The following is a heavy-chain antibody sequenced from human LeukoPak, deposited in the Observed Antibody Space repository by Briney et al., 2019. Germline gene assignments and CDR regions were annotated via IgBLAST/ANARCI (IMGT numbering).Heavy chain of an antibody. Sequence: SQTLSLTCTVSGGSISSGDYYWSCIRQPPGKGLECIGYIYYSGSTNYNPSLKSRVTISVDTSKNQFSLKLSSVTAADTAVYYCARYRGYFDWLLKPYYWYFDLWGRGTLVTVSS. CDR1: GGSISSGDYY. J-gene: IGHJ2*01. D-gene: IGHD3-9*01. CDR2: IYYSGST. CDR3: ARYRGYFDWLLKPYYWYFDL. V-gene: IGHV4-30-4*01.